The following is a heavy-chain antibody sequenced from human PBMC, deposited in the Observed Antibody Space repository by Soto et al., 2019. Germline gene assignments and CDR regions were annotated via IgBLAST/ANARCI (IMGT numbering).Heavy chain of an antibody. D-gene: IGHD3-3*01. CDR1: GGSVSSGSYF. CDR3: AKVKVDFWSGYSLTFDY. Sequence: QVQLQESGPGLVKTSETLSLTCTVSGGSVSSGSYFWSWIRQPPGKGLEWLGYIYYTGNTNYNPSLKSRLTISVDSSKNQFSLKLSSVTAADTAVYYCAKVKVDFWSGYSLTFDYWGQGTLVTVSS. J-gene: IGHJ4*02. CDR2: IYYTGNT. V-gene: IGHV4-61*01.